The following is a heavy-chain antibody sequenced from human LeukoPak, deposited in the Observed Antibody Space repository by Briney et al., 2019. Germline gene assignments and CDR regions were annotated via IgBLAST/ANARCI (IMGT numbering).Heavy chain of an antibody. CDR2: IYTSGNS. CDR3: ARSNLGSYDQSGYYQY. J-gene: IGHJ4*02. Sequence: SETLCLTCTVSGGSLSGYYWNWIRQPAGKGLEWIGRIYTSGNSWYKPSLQSRVTMSVDTSKNQFSLRMGSLTAADTAVYYCARSNLGSYDQSGYYQYWGQGTRVTVSS. CDR1: GGSLSGYY. D-gene: IGHD3-22*01. V-gene: IGHV4-4*07.